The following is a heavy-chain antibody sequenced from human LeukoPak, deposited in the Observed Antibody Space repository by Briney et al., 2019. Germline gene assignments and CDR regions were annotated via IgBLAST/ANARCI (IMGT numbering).Heavy chain of an antibody. CDR3: ARTTVVTYPVDY. CDR2: IYYSGST. Sequence: SSETLSLTCTVSGGSISSSSYYWGWIRQPPGKGLEWIGGIYYSGSTYYNPSLKSRVTISVDTSKNQFSLKLSSVTAADTAVYYCARTTVVTYPVDYWGQGTLVTVSS. J-gene: IGHJ4*02. D-gene: IGHD4-23*01. V-gene: IGHV4-39*01. CDR1: GGSISSSSYY.